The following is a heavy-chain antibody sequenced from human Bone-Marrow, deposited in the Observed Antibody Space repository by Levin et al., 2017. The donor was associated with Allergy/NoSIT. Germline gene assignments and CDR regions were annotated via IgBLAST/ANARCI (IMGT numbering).Heavy chain of an antibody. CDR2: IYWNDDK. D-gene: IGHD3-10*01. V-gene: IGHV2-5*01. CDR3: AHRQYGSGSLPQVGWFDP. J-gene: IGHJ5*02. CDR1: GFSLSTSGVG. Sequence: SGPTLVKPTQTLTLTCTFSGFSLSTSGVGVGWIRQPPGKALEWLALIYWNDDKRYSPSLKSRLTITKDTSKNQVVLTMTNMDPVDTATYYCAHRQYGSGSLPQVGWFDPWGQGTLVTVSS.